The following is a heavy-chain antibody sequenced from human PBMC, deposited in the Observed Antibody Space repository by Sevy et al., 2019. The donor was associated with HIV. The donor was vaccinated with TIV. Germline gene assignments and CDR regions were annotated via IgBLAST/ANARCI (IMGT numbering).Heavy chain of an antibody. J-gene: IGHJ4*02. CDR3: XXXXXXXXXXXXLYFDY. Sequence: GGFLRLSCVVSGFTFSKYPMNWVRQAPGKGLEWVSSISSSSNYIYYGDSVKGRFTSSRDNAKNSLYLQMNSLRADDXXXXXXXXXXXXXXXXXXLYFDYWGQGILVTVSS. V-gene: IGHV3-21*01. CDR1: GFTFSKYP. CDR2: ISSSSNYI.